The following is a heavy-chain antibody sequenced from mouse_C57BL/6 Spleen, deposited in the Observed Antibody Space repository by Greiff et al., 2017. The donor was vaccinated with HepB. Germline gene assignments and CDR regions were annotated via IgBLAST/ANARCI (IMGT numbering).Heavy chain of an antibody. V-gene: IGHV1-76*01. CDR3: ARSGASDWFAY. J-gene: IGHJ3*01. CDR2: IYPGSGNT. D-gene: IGHD3-1*01. CDR1: GYTFTDYY. Sequence: QVQLQQSGAELVRPGASVKLSCKASGYTFTDYYINWVKQRPGQGLEWIARIYPGSGNTYYNEKFKGKATLTAEKSSSTAYMQLSSLTSEDSAVYFCARSGASDWFAYWGQGTLVTVSA.